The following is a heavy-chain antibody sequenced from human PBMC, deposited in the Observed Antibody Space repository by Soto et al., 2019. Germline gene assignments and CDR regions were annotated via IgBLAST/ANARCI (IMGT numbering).Heavy chain of an antibody. J-gene: IGHJ4*02. CDR1: GYTFTTYG. D-gene: IGHD3-3*02. V-gene: IGHV1-18*04. CDR2: ISAYNGNT. Sequence: QVQLVQSGAEMKKHGASVKVSCKASGYTFTTYGISWVRQAPGQGLEWMGWISAYNGNTHYAQKLQGRVTMTTDTSTSTAYVELRSLRSDDTAVYYCARQHFPSTYDSFEYWGQGTLVTGSS. CDR3: ARQHFPSTYDSFEY.